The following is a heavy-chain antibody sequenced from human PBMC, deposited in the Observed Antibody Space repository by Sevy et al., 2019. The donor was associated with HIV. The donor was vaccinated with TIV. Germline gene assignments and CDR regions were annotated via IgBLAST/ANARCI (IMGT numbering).Heavy chain of an antibody. Sequence: ASVKVSCKASGYTFTGYYMHWVRQAPGQGLEWMGWINPNSGGTNYAQKFQGRVTMTRDTSISTAYMGLSRLRSDDTAVYYCARKGSGWYGEFDYWGQGTLVTVSS. CDR3: ARKGSGWYGEFDY. CDR1: GYTFTGYY. J-gene: IGHJ4*02. D-gene: IGHD6-19*01. V-gene: IGHV1-2*02. CDR2: INPNSGGT.